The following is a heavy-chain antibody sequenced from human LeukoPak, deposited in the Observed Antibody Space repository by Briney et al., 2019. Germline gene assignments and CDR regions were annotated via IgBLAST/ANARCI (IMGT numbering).Heavy chain of an antibody. Sequence: GESLKISCKGSGYSFTSYWIGWVRQMPGKGLEWMGIIYPGDSDTRYSPSFQGQVTISADKSISTAYLQWSSLKASDTAMYYCARVPRYYDSSGYYRPGEYFQHWGQGTLVTVSS. D-gene: IGHD3-22*01. CDR2: IYPGDSDT. CDR3: ARVPRYYDSSGYYRPGEYFQH. V-gene: IGHV5-51*01. J-gene: IGHJ1*01. CDR1: GYSFTSYW.